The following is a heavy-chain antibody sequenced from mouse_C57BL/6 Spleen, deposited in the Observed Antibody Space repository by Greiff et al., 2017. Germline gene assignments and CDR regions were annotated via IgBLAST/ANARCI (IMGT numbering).Heavy chain of an antibody. V-gene: IGHV5-9*01. J-gene: IGHJ2*01. CDR2: ISGGGGNT. D-gene: IGHD1-1*01. CDR3: ARQSCITTVVARRYYFDY. CDR1: GFTFSSYT. Sequence: EVKLMESGGGLVKPGGSLKLSCAASGFTFSSYTMSWVRQTPEKRLEWVATISGGGGNTYYPDSVKGRFNISRNNAKNTLYMQMSSLRSEDTALYYCARQSCITTVVARRYYFDYWGQGTTLTVSS.